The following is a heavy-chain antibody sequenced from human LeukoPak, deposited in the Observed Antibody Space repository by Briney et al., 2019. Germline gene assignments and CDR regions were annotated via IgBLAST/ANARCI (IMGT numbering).Heavy chain of an antibody. V-gene: IGHV3-48*04. J-gene: IGHJ4*02. CDR3: ARDWAGDYGDWMYYFDY. Sequence: GGSLRLSCAASGFTFSSYSMNWVRQAPGKGLEWVSYISSSSSTIYYADSVKGRFTISRDNAKNSLYLQMNSLRAEDTAVYYCARDWAGDYGDWMYYFDYWGQGTLVTVSS. D-gene: IGHD4-17*01. CDR2: ISSSSSTI. CDR1: GFTFSSYS.